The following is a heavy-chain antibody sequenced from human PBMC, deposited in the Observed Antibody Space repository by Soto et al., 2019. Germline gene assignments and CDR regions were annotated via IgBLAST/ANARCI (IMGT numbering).Heavy chain of an antibody. CDR2: IWYDGSNK. Sequence: LRLSCAASGFTFSSYGMHWVRQAPGKGLEWVAVIWYDGSNKYYADSVKGRFTISRDNSKNTLYLQMNSLRAEDTAVYYCARDLIGYSGSFIWGQGTMVTVSS. CDR1: GFTFSSYG. J-gene: IGHJ3*02. D-gene: IGHD1-26*01. V-gene: IGHV3-33*01. CDR3: ARDLIGYSGSFI.